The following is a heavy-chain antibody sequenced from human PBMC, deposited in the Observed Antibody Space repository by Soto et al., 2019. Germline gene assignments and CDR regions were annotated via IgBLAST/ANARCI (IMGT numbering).Heavy chain of an antibody. Sequence: EVQLVESGGDLVKPGGSLRLSCAASGFTLSDHYMDWVRQAPGKGLEWVARTKNKAQSYTIEYAASVKGRFTISRDDSLHSYYLQTNNLHTYYTAVYYGSSWIPAHCSWGQGSLVTVSS. CDR1: GFTLSDHY. J-gene: IGHJ4*02. CDR2: TKNKAQSYTI. D-gene: IGHD2-2*01. CDR3: SSWIPAHCS. V-gene: IGHV3-72*01.